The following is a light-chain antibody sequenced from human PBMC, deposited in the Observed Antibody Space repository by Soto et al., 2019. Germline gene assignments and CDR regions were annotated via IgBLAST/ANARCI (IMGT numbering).Light chain of an antibody. V-gene: IGKV3-15*01. CDR2: GAS. J-gene: IGKJ5*01. Sequence: EIVMTQSPDTLYVSPGEGATLSCRASQSVRTKLAWYQQKAGQAHRLLIYGASTRANGIPDRFSGSGSGTEFTLTISSLQSEDFAVYYCQQYNSWHPITLGPRTRLEI. CDR3: QQYNSWHPIT. CDR1: QSVRTK.